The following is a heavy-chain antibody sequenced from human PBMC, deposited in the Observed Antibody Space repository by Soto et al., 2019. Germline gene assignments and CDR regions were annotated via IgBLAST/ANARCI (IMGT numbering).Heavy chain of an antibody. CDR3: AREDRDRETGLVPAAIDGMDV. D-gene: IGHD2-2*01. Sequence: QVQLVQSGAEVKKPGSSVKVSCKASGSTFSRYSIPWVRQATGHGLEWIGRIIPIFGIASYAQKFQGRVTITADESTSTAYMELGSLRSDDTAVYYCAREDRDRETGLVPAAIDGMDVWGQGTTVTVSS. CDR1: GSTFSRYS. CDR2: IIPIFGIA. J-gene: IGHJ6*02. V-gene: IGHV1-69*08.